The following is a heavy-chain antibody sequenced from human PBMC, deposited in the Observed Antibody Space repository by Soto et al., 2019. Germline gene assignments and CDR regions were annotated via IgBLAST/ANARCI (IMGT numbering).Heavy chain of an antibody. CDR3: AKGRSYYYYYGVDV. Sequence: GGSLRLSCAASGFTFSSYWMHWVRQAPGKGLEWISDIINNGGSTYYADSVKGRFTISRDNSKSTLYLQMSSLRAEDTALYYCAKGRSYYYYYGVDVWGQETTVTVSS. V-gene: IGHV3-23*01. J-gene: IGHJ6*02. CDR1: GFTFSSYW. CDR2: IINNGGST.